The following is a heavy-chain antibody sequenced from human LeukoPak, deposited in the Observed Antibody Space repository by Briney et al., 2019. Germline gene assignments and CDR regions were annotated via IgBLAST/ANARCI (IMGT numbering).Heavy chain of an antibody. D-gene: IGHD2-8*01. CDR1: GGSISSSSYY. CDR2: IYYSGST. CDR3: VVLMVYAIDNWFDP. J-gene: IGHJ5*02. V-gene: IGHV4-39*07. Sequence: PSETLSLTCTVSGGSISSSSYYWGWIRQPPGKGLEWIGSIYYSGSTYYNPSLKSRVTISVDTSKNQFSLKLSSVTAADTAVYYCVVLMVYAIDNWFDPWGQGTLVTVSS.